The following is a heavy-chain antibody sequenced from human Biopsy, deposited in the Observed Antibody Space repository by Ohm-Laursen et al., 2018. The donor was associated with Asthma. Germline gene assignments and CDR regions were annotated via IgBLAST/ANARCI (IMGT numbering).Heavy chain of an antibody. Sequence: RSLRLSCSASGFAFGNYAMYWVRQAPGKGPEWVALISYDGREKGYVDSVKGRFTISRDNSKNTLSLQMNSLTAEDTAVYYCAREGVAGTHIEDWGQGTLVTVSS. V-gene: IGHV3-30*03. D-gene: IGHD6-19*01. CDR3: AREGVAGTHIED. J-gene: IGHJ4*02. CDR1: GFAFGNYA. CDR2: ISYDGREK.